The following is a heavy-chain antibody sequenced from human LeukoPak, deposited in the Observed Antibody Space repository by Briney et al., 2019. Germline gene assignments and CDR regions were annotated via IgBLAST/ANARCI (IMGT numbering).Heavy chain of an antibody. CDR3: ARDCSGGSCFFDY. Sequence: GGSLRLSCAASGFTVSSHYMSWVRQAPGKGLEWVSVIYSGGTTYYADSVKGRFTISRDNSKNTLYLQMHSLRAEDTAVYYCARDCSGGSCFFDYWGREPWSPSPQ. J-gene: IGHJ4*02. V-gene: IGHV3-66*02. CDR2: IYSGGTT. D-gene: IGHD2-15*01. CDR1: GFTVSSHY.